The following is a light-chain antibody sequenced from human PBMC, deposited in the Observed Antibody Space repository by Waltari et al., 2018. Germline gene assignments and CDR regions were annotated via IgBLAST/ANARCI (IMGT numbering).Light chain of an antibody. CDR3: QQYGSSIMYT. V-gene: IGKV3-20*01. CDR2: GAS. CDR1: QSLTKRY. J-gene: IGKJ2*01. Sequence: VLTQTPVTLYLSPAVRATISCRASQSLTKRYLAWYQQKPGQAPRLLIYGASSRAAGIPDRFSGSGSGTDFTLTISRLEPEDSAVYYCQQYGSSIMYTFGQGTKLEIK.